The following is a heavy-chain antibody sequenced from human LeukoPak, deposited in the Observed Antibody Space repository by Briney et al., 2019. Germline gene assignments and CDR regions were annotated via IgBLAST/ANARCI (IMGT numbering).Heavy chain of an antibody. Sequence: GGSLRLSCAASGFTFSTYWMNWVRQAPGKGLEWVADVKPDGSHVSYVDSVKGRFSISRDNAQNSLYLQVSSLRAEDTAIYYCAREGRLLGAFDVWGQGTMVTVSS. CDR1: GFTFSTYW. CDR3: AREGRLLGAFDV. V-gene: IGHV3-7*01. J-gene: IGHJ3*01. CDR2: VKPDGSHV.